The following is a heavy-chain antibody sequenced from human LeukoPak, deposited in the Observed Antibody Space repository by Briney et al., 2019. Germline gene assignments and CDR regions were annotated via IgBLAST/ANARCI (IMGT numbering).Heavy chain of an antibody. CDR2: IKQDGSEK. D-gene: IGHD3-22*01. CDR1: GFTFSSYW. V-gene: IGHV3-7*01. Sequence: GGSLRLSCAASGFTFSSYWMSWVRQAPGKGLEWVANIKQDGSEKYYVDSVKGRFTISRDNAKNSLYLQMNSLRAEDTAVYYCAREMRSYDSSGYYSFDYWGRGTLVTVSS. J-gene: IGHJ4*02. CDR3: AREMRSYDSSGYYSFDY.